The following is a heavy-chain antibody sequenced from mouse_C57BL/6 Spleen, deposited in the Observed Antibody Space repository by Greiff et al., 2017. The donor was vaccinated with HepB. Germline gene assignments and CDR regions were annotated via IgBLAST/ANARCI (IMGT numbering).Heavy chain of an antibody. Sequence: EVMLVESGGGLVKPGGSLKLSCAASGFTFSSYAMSWVRQTPEKRLEWVATISDGGSYTYYPDNVKGRFTISRDNATNNRYLQMSHLKSEDTAMYDCARDHYDSDGAMDYWGQGTSVTVSS. D-gene: IGHD2-4*01. CDR1: GFTFSSYA. J-gene: IGHJ4*01. CDR2: ISDGGSYT. V-gene: IGHV5-4*01. CDR3: ARDHYDSDGAMDY.